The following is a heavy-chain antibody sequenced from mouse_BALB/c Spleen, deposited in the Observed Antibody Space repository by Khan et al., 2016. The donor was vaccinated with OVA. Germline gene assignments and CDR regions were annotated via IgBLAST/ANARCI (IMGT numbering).Heavy chain of an antibody. D-gene: IGHD2-4*01. V-gene: IGHV14-3*02. J-gene: IGHJ1*01. CDR2: IAPVNGNT. CDR1: GFNIKDTY. CDR3: AHPYYDARNVGV. Sequence: VQLKQSGAELVKPGASVKLSCTASGFNIKDTYMHWVKERPEQGLEWIGRIAPVNGNTKYDPKFQGKATITADTSSNTSYLQLSSLTSEDTAVYYGAHPYYDARNVGVWGAGTTVTVSS.